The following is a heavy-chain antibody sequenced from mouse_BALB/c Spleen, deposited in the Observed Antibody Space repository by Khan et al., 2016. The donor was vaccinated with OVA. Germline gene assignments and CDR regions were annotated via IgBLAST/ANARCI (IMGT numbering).Heavy chain of an antibody. CDR3: ARGRAY. J-gene: IGHJ3*01. CDR1: GSSITSDYA. D-gene: IGHD3-3*01. V-gene: IGHV3-2*02. CDR2: ISYSGST. Sequence: EVQLQESGPGLVKPSQSLSLTCTVTGSSITSDYAWNWIRQFPGNKLEWMGYISYSGSTSYTPSLQSRISITRDTSKNQFFLQLNSVTTEDTATYYCARGRAYWGQGTLVTVSA.